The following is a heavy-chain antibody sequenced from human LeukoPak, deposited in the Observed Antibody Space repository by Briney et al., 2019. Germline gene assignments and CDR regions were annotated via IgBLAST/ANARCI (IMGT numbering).Heavy chain of an antibody. CDR2: INHSGST. Sequence: SETLSLTCAVYGGSFSGYYWSWIRQPPGKGLEWIGEINHSGSTNYNPSLKSRVTISIDTSKNQFSLKLSSVTAADTAVYYCASRGGGIAAAGTYYWGQGTLVTVSS. D-gene: IGHD6-13*01. J-gene: IGHJ4*02. CDR3: ASRGGGIAAAGTYY. V-gene: IGHV4-34*01. CDR1: GGSFSGYY.